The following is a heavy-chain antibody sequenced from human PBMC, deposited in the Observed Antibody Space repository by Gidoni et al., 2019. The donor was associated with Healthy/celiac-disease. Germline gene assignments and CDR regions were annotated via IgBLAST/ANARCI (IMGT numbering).Heavy chain of an antibody. J-gene: IGHJ4*02. Sequence: QVQLVQSGAEGKKPGASVTVSCTPSGYTFTGYYMHWVRQAPGQGLEWMGWINPNSGGKKYAQKFQGRVTMTRDTSISKAYIELGRLRSEGTAVYYCARNLFRGDIDYWGQGTMVTVSS. CDR1: GYTFTGYY. CDR2: INPNSGGK. V-gene: IGHV1-2*02. CDR3: ARNLFRGDIDY. D-gene: IGHD3-10*01.